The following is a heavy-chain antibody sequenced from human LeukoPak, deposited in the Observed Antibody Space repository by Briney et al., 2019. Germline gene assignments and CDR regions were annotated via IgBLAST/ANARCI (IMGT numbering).Heavy chain of an antibody. D-gene: IGHD3-10*01. Sequence: SETLSLTCTLSGGSISSGDYYWGWIRQHPGEGLEWIGYIHYSGSTYYNPSLKSRLTISPDTSKRQFSLRLSSVTAADTAVYYCARAEFTVVRGVIFDHWGQGTLVTVSS. CDR3: ARAEFTVVRGVIFDH. CDR1: GGSISSGDYY. CDR2: IHYSGST. V-gene: IGHV4-31*03. J-gene: IGHJ5*02.